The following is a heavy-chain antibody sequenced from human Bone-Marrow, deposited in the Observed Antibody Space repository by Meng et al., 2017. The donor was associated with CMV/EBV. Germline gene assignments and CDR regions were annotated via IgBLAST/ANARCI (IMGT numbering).Heavy chain of an antibody. V-gene: IGHV3-15*01. CDR1: FTFSSAW. Sequence: FTFSSAWMSGVRRAAGKGLEWVGRSKSKTDSGTTDYAAPVKGRFTISRDDSKNTLYLQMNSLKTEDTAVYYCTTVSSGYSYGYRIDYWGQGTLVTVSS. CDR3: TTVSSGYSYGYRIDY. J-gene: IGHJ4*02. CDR2: SKSKTDSGTT. D-gene: IGHD5-18*01.